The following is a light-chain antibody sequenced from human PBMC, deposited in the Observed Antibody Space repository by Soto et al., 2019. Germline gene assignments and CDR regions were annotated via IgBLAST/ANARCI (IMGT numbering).Light chain of an antibody. V-gene: IGKV1D-13*01. CDR1: QGINRA. CDR2: DAS. Sequence: AIQLTQSPSSLSASVGDRVTITCRASQGINRALAWYQQKPGTPTKLLIYDASSLISGVPSRFSGSGSGTDFTLTISSLQPEEFATYNWQQFDNDPFGGGNKVAI. CDR3: QQFDNDP. J-gene: IGKJ4*01.